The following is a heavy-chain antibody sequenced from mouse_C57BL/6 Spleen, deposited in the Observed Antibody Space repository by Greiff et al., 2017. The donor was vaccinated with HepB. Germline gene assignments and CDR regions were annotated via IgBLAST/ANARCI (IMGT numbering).Heavy chain of an antibody. D-gene: IGHD1-1*01. V-gene: IGHV1-53*01. CDR3: ARGGYYGSSYWFAY. Sequence: VQLQESGTELVKPGASVKLSCKASGYTFTSYWMHWVKQRPGQGLEWIGNINPSNGGTNYNEKFKSKATLTVDKSSSTAYMQLSSLTSEDSAVYYCARGGYYGSSYWFAYWGQGTLVTVSA. CDR1: GYTFTSYW. CDR2: INPSNGGT. J-gene: IGHJ3*01.